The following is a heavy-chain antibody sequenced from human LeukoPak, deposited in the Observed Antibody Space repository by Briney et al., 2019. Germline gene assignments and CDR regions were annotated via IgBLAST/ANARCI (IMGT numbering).Heavy chain of an antibody. CDR2: IKKDGSEK. Sequence: SGGSLRLSCAASGFSFSSYWMTWVRQTPGKGLEWVANIKKDGSEKYYVDSVKGRFTISRDNAKTSLYLQMNSLGAEDTAVYYCARHLSGVTGYTYGRGIDYWGQGTLVTVSS. D-gene: IGHD5-18*01. V-gene: IGHV3-7*01. CDR1: GFSFSSYW. J-gene: IGHJ4*02. CDR3: ARHLSGVTGYTYGRGIDY.